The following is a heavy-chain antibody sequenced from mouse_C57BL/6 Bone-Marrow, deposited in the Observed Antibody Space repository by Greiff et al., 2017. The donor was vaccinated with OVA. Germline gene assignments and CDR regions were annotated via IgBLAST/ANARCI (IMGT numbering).Heavy chain of an antibody. V-gene: IGHV1-84*01. CDR2: IYPGSGNT. CDR3: ARSVTGPWFAY. D-gene: IGHD2-5*01. Sequence: QVQLQQSGPELVKPGASVKISCKASGYTFTDYYINWVKQRPGQGLEWIRWIYPGSGNTKYNEKFKGKATLTVDTSSSTAYMQLSSLTSEDSAVYFCARSVTGPWFAYWGQGTLVTVSA. J-gene: IGHJ3*01. CDR1: GYTFTDYY.